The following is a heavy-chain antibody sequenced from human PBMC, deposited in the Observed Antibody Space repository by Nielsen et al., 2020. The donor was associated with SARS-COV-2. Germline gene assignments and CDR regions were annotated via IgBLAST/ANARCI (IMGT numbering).Heavy chain of an antibody. CDR3: TRDLLTGYSY. V-gene: IGHV3-23*01. CDR1: GFTFNIYA. J-gene: IGHJ4*02. Sequence: GESLKISCAASGFTFNIYAMAWVRRAPGRGLQWVTGVSSSGGSTYYTDSVKGRFSISRDNSKNTLFLLMHSLRVEDTAVYYCTRDLLTGYSYWGQGTLVTVSS. D-gene: IGHD3-9*01. CDR2: VSSSGGST.